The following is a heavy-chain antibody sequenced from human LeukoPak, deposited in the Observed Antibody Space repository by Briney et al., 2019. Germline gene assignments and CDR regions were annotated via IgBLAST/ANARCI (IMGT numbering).Heavy chain of an antibody. Sequence: ASVTVSFKSSAYTFTLYSMHCRRQAPGQGLEWMGWINPNSGGTNYAQKFQGRVTMTRDTSISTAYMELSRLRSDDTAVYYCARVYYDSSGLEGWGQGTLVTVSS. CDR2: INPNSGGT. CDR1: AYTFTLYS. V-gene: IGHV1-2*02. CDR3: ARVYYDSSGLEG. D-gene: IGHD3-22*01. J-gene: IGHJ4*02.